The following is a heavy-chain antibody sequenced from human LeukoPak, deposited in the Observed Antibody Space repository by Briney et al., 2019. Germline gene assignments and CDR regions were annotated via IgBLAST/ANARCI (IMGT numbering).Heavy chain of an antibody. CDR2: ISSSSSTI. J-gene: IGHJ3*02. V-gene: IGHV3-48*04. D-gene: IGHD2-21*01. Sequence: GGSLRLSCAASGFTFSSYSMNWVRQAPGKGLEWVSYISSSSSTIYYADSVKGRFTISRDNAKNSLYLQMNSLRAEDTVVYYCAVLWSHNDAFDIWGQGTMVTVSS. CDR1: GFTFSSYS. CDR3: AVLWSHNDAFDI.